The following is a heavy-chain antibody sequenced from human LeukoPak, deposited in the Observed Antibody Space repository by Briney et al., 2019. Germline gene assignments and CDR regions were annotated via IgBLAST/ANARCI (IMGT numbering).Heavy chain of an antibody. CDR3: ARDWMTMAWPIYYVEF. CDR1: GFTFSSYW. D-gene: IGHD3-10*02. J-gene: IGHJ4*02. V-gene: IGHV3-7*01. CDR2: IKQDASQE. Sequence: GGSLRLSCAASGFTFSSYWMSWVRQAPGKGPEWVAHIKQDASQEDHVDSVKGRFTISRDNSKNTVWLQMDSLRAEDTAVYYCARDWMTMAWPIYYVEFWGQGTLVTVYS.